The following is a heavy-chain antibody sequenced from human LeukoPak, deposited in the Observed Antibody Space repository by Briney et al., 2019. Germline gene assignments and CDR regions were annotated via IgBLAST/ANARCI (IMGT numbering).Heavy chain of an antibody. CDR3: ARDGAARAKDY. Sequence: SETLSLTCAVSGGSISSSNWWSWVRQPPGKGLEWIGKIYHSGSTYYNPSLKSRVTISVDTSKNQFSLKLSSVTAADTAVYYCARDGAARAKDYWGQGTLVTVSS. J-gene: IGHJ4*02. V-gene: IGHV4-4*02. D-gene: IGHD6-25*01. CDR1: GGSISSSNW. CDR2: IYHSGST.